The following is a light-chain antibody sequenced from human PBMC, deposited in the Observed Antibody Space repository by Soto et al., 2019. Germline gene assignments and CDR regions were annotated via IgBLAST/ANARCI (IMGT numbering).Light chain of an antibody. CDR2: AAS. J-gene: IGKJ1*01. Sequence: EIVLTQSPGTLSLSPGDRATITCWASQSVSSSQLAWYQKKPGQAPRLLIFAASSKTTGIPDRFSGSGSGTDFTLTINRLKPEDFAIYYCQQYGSSPGTFGQGTKVEIK. CDR1: QSVSSSQ. CDR3: QQYGSSPGT. V-gene: IGKV3-20*01.